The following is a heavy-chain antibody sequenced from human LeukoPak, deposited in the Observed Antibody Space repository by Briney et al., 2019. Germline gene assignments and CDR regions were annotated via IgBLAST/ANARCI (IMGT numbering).Heavy chain of an antibody. J-gene: IGHJ4*02. CDR3: AKDQVGATDY. D-gene: IGHD1-26*01. CDR1: GFTFSNYD. V-gene: IGHV3-30*18. CDR2: ISYDGSNK. Sequence: GGSLRLSCAASGFTFSNYDIHWVRQAPGKGLEWVAVISYDGSNKYYADSVKGRFTISRDNSKNTLYLQMNSLRAEDTAVYYCAKDQVGATDYWGQGTLVTVSS.